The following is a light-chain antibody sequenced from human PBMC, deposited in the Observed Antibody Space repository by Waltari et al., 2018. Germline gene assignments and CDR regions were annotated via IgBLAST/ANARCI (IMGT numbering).Light chain of an antibody. CDR3: QQYYNTPWT. Sequence: DIVMTQSPDSLAVSLGARATINCKSSQSVLYSSNNQNYLAWYQQKPGQPPKVVVYWASTRESGVPDRFSGSGSGTDFTLTISSLQAEDVAVYYCQQYYNTPWTFGQGTKVEIK. CDR1: QSVLYSSNNQNY. J-gene: IGKJ1*01. V-gene: IGKV4-1*01. CDR2: WAS.